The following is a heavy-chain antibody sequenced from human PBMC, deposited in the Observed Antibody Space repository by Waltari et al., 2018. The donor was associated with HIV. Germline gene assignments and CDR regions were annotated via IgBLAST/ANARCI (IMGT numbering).Heavy chain of an antibody. V-gene: IGHV4-39*01. CDR1: GGSISSSSYH. Sequence: QLQLQESGPGLVKPSETLSLTRTVSGGSISSSSYHLVRIRPPPGKGREWIGSIYYSGSTYYNPSLKSRVTISVDTSKNQFSLKLSSVTAADTAVYYCARRHSGSYYAYAFDIWGQGTMVTVSS. CDR2: IYYSGST. CDR3: ARRHSGSYYAYAFDI. J-gene: IGHJ3*02. D-gene: IGHD1-26*01.